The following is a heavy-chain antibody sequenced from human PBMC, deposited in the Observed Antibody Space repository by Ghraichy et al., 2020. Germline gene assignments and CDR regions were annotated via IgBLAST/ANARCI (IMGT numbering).Heavy chain of an antibody. V-gene: IGHV3-74*01. Sequence: LSLTCAASGFTFSSYWMPWVRQAPGKGLVWVSRIKSDGSTTNYADSVKGRFTISRDNAKNTLFLQMNSLGAEDMAVYYCARGGYYGLGMRYFELWGRGTPVTVSS. CDR1: GFTFSSYW. J-gene: IGHJ2*01. CDR2: IKSDGSTT. CDR3: ARGGYYGLGMRYFEL. D-gene: IGHD3-10*01.